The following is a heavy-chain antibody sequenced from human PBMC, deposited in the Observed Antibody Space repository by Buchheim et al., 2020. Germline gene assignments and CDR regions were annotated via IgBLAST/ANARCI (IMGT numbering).Heavy chain of an antibody. CDR1: GFTFSSYA. V-gene: IGHV3-23*01. Sequence: EVQLLESGGGLVQPGGSLRLSCAASGFTFSSYAMSWVRQAPGKGLEWVSAISGSGGSTYYADSVTGRFTISRDNSKNTLYLQMNSLRAEDTAVYYCAKEGYYGSGSLDYYYGMDVWGQGTT. J-gene: IGHJ6*02. CDR3: AKEGYYGSGSLDYYYGMDV. D-gene: IGHD3-10*01. CDR2: ISGSGGST.